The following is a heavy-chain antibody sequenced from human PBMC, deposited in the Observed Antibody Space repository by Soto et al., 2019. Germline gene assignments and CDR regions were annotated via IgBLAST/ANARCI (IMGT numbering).Heavy chain of an antibody. D-gene: IGHD2-8*01. CDR3: ARDGSDYSTSGHYDP. CDR1: GGTHSSYA. J-gene: IGHJ5*02. Sequence: GASVKVSCKVTGGTHSSYAITWVRQAPGRGLEWMGGIIPIFGTRDYAQKFQGRVTITADPSTSTAYLELSGLTSDDTAVYYCARDGSDYSTSGHYDPWGQGTLVTVSS. CDR2: IIPIFGTR. V-gene: IGHV1-69*13.